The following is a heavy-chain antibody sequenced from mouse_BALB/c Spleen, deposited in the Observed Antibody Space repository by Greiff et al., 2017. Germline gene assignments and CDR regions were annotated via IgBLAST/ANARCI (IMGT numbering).Heavy chain of an antibody. CDR1: GYTFTSYW. J-gene: IGHJ4*01. CDR2: IYPGDGDT. D-gene: IGHD1-1*02. CDR3: ARTDYGGPYAMDY. V-gene: IGHV1-87*01. Sequence: VKLQESGAELARPGASVKLSCKASGYTFTSYWMQWVKQRPGQGLEWIGAIYPGDGDTRYTQKFKGKATLTADKSSSTAYMQLSSLASEDSAVYYCARTDYGGPYAMDYWGQGTSVTVSS.